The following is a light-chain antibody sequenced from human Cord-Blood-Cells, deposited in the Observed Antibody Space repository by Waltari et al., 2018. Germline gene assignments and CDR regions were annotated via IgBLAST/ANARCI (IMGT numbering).Light chain of an antibody. J-gene: IGLJ3*02. CDR1: SSNIGAGYD. CDR3: QSYDSSLSGSV. Sequence: QSVLTQPPSVSGAPGQRVTISCTGSSSNIGAGYDVHWYQQLPGTAPQLLISGNGNRPSGVPDRFSGSKSGTSASLAITGLQAEDEADYYCQSYDSSLSGSVFGGGTKLTVL. V-gene: IGLV1-40*01. CDR2: GNG.